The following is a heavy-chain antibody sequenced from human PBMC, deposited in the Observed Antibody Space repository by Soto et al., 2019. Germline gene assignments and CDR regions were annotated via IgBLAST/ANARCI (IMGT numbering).Heavy chain of an antibody. CDR2: TSWDGNNK. Sequence: QVQLVESGGGVVQPGGSLRLSCAASGFTFSGYAMHWVRQPPGKGLEWVAVTSWDGNNKYYADSVKGRFTISRDNSKNTLYLQMNSLGAEDMAVYYCAKVVVPAAMVNYYYGMDVWGQGTTVTVSS. J-gene: IGHJ6*02. CDR1: GFTFSGYA. V-gene: IGHV3-30*04. D-gene: IGHD2-2*01. CDR3: AKVVVPAAMVNYYYGMDV.